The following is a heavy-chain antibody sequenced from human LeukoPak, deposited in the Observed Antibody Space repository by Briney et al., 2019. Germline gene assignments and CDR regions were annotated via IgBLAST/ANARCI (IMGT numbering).Heavy chain of an antibody. V-gene: IGHV4-4*09. CDR3: ARSRDRYSSSRRGYYYYMDV. D-gene: IGHD6-13*01. Sequence: PSETLSLTCTVSGGSISSYYWSWIRQPPGKGLEWIGYIYTSGSTNYNPSLKSRVTISVDTSKNQFSLKLSSVTAADTAVYYCARSRDRYSSSRRGYYYYMDVWGKGTTVTVSS. CDR2: IYTSGST. J-gene: IGHJ6*03. CDR1: GGSISSYY.